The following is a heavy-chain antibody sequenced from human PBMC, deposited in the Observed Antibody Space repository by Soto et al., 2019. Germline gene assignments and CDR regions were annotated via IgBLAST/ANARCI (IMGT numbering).Heavy chain of an antibody. V-gene: IGHV4-4*07. CDR3: ARVRLSPDYYYARREYYFVY. D-gene: IGHD3-22*01. CDR1: GGSISSYY. J-gene: IGHJ4*02. Sequence: SETLSLTCTVSGGSISSYYWSWIRQPAGKGLEWIGRIYTSGSTNYNPSLKSRVTMSVDTSKNQFSLKLSSVTAADTAVYYCARVRLSPDYYYARREYYFVYWGPGTLVTVFS. CDR2: IYTSGST.